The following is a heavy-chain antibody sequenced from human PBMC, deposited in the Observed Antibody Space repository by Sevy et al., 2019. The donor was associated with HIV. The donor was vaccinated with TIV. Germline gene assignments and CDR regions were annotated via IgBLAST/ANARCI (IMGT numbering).Heavy chain of an antibody. V-gene: IGHV3-30*04. D-gene: IGHD6-19*01. CDR3: TRDAGYSVGWYPSNY. CDR1: GFSVSSHA. CDR2: LSYDGSTQ. Sequence: GGSLRLSCAASGFSVSSHAMHWVRQAPGKGLEWLALLSYDGSTQYYANSVKGRFSSSRDNSKNILYLQMNSLRPADTALYYCTRDAGYSVGWYPSNYWGQGTLVTVSS. J-gene: IGHJ4*02.